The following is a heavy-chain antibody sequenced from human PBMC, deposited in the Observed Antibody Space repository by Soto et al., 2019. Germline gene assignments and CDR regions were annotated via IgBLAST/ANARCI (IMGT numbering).Heavy chain of an antibody. CDR1: GFTFSSYA. CDR3: AGEVFTLNPYYYYGMDV. D-gene: IGHD2-15*01. J-gene: IGHJ6*02. CDR2: ISGSGGST. Sequence: EVQLLESGGGLVQPGGSLRLSCAASGFTFSSYAMSWVRQAPGKGLEWVSAISGSGGSTYYADSVKGRFTISRDNSKNTLYLQMNSLRAEDTAVYYCAGEVFTLNPYYYYGMDVWGQGTTVTVSS. V-gene: IGHV3-23*01.